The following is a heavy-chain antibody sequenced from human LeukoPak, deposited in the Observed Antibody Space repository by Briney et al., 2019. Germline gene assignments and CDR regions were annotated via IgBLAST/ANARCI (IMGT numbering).Heavy chain of an antibody. Sequence: ASVKVSCKASGYTFTSYDINWVRQATGQGLEWMGWMNLNSGNTGYAQKFQGRVTITRNTSISTAYMELSSLRSEDTAVYYCASELVRDAFDTWGQGTMVTVSS. D-gene: IGHD6-13*01. CDR2: MNLNSGNT. V-gene: IGHV1-8*03. CDR3: ASELVRDAFDT. J-gene: IGHJ3*02. CDR1: GYTFTSYD.